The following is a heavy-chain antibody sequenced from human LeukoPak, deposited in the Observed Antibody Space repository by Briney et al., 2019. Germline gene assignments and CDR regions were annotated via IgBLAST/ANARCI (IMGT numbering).Heavy chain of an antibody. CDR3: ARGLRGSPIDY. J-gene: IGHJ4*02. V-gene: IGHV3-74*01. Sequence: GGSLRLSCAASEFTFSSYWMHWVRQAPGKGLVWVSRIDSDGSSTDYTDSVKGRFTVSRDNAKNTLYLQTNSLRAEDTAVYFCARGLRGSPIDYWGQGTLVTVSS. CDR1: EFTFSSYW. CDR2: IDSDGSST. D-gene: IGHD3-10*01.